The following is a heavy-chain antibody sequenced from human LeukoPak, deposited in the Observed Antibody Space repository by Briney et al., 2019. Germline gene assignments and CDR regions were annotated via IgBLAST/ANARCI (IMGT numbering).Heavy chain of an antibody. D-gene: IGHD3-10*01. J-gene: IGHJ4*02. CDR3: ARDDFGSESLFY. CDR2: ITHTGST. V-gene: IGHV4-61*03. Sequence: SETLSLTCTVSGGSISRGGYYWSWIRQPPGQGLEWIGEITHTGSTNYNPSLKSRVTISVDTSKNHFSLKLSSVTAADTAVYYCARDDFGSESLFYWGQGTLVSVSS. CDR1: GGSISRGGYY.